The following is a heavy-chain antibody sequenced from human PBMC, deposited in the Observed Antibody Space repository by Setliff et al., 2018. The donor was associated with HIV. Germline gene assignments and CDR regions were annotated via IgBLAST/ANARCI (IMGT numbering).Heavy chain of an antibody. CDR2: MNPNPSGGTI. CDR3: ARDGYYNSWSGYGYYYYYMDV. D-gene: IGHD3-3*01. CDR1: GHTFTNVD. Sequence: ASVKVSCKASGHTFTNVDIHWLRRATGQGLEWMGWMNPNPSGGTISYAQKFQGRVTMTGDTSTSTVYMELSSLRSEDTAVYYCARDGYYNSWSGYGYYYYYMDVWGKGTTVTVSS. V-gene: IGHV1-46*01. J-gene: IGHJ6*03.